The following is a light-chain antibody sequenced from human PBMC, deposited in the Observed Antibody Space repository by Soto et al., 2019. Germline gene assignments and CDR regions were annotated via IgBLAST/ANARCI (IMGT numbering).Light chain of an antibody. CDR3: SSYAGSNTHV. V-gene: IGLV2-8*01. J-gene: IGLJ1*01. CDR2: EAS. Sequence: QSVLAQPPSASGSPGQSVTISCTGTSSDVGGYIYVSWYQHHPGKAPKLMIYEASKRPSGVPDRFSGSKSGNTASLTVSGLQAEDEADYYCSSYAGSNTHVFGTGTKLTVL. CDR1: SSDVGGYIY.